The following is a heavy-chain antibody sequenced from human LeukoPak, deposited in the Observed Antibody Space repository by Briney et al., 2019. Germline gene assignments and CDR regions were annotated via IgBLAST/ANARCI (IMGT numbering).Heavy chain of an antibody. Sequence: PSETLSLTCAVYGGSFSGYYWSWIRQPPGKGLEWIGEINHSGSTNYNPSLKSRVTISVDTSKNQFSLKLSSVTAADTAVYYCARGGKWELLDCFDYWGQGTLVTVSS. D-gene: IGHD1-26*01. CDR3: ARGGKWELLDCFDY. J-gene: IGHJ4*02. CDR2: INHSGST. V-gene: IGHV4-34*01. CDR1: GGSFSGYY.